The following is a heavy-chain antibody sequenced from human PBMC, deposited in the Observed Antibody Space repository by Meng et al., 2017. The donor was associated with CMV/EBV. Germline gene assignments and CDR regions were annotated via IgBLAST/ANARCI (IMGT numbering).Heavy chain of an antibody. CDR2: IYYSGST. D-gene: IGHD2-15*01. Sequence: GSLRLSCTVSGGSISSYYWSWIRQPPGKGLEWIGYIYYSGSTNYNPSLKSRVTISVDTSKNQFSLKLSSVTAADTAVYYCERVNGGGSFEVDYWGQGTLVTVSS. V-gene: IGHV4-59*01. CDR3: ERVNGGGSFEVDY. J-gene: IGHJ4*02. CDR1: GGSISSYY.